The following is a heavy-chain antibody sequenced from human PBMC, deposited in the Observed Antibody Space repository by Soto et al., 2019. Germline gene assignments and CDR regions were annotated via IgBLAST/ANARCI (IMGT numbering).Heavy chain of an antibody. V-gene: IGHV3-23*01. CDR3: AKSYGDGYYFDY. CDR2: ISDTGGST. Sequence: PGGSLRLSCAASGFTFSSYAMSWVRQAPGKGLECVSAISDTGGSTYYADSVKGRFTISRDNSKNTLYLQMNSLRAEDTAVYYCAKSYGDGYYFDYWGPGTLVTVSS. D-gene: IGHD4-17*01. CDR1: GFTFSSYA. J-gene: IGHJ4*02.